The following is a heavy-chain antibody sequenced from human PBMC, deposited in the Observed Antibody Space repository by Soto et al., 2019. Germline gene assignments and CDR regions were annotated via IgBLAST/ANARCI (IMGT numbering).Heavy chain of an antibody. J-gene: IGHJ4*02. CDR2: ISAYNGNT. D-gene: IGHD3-3*01. Sequence: ASVKVSCKASGYTFTSYGISWVRQAPGQGLEWMGWISAYNGNTNYAQKLQGRVTMTTDTSTSTAYMELRSLRSDDTAVYYCARVQTLFGIINVFDYWGQGTLVTVSS. CDR1: GYTFTSYG. V-gene: IGHV1-18*04. CDR3: ARVQTLFGIINVFDY.